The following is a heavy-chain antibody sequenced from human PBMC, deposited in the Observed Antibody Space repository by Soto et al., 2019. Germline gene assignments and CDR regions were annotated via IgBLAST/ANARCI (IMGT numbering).Heavy chain of an antibody. J-gene: IGHJ4*02. V-gene: IGHV4-61*01. CDR1: GGSVSSGSYY. D-gene: IGHD6-13*01. CDR2: IYYSGST. Sequence: SETLSLTCTVSGGSVSSGSYYWSWIRQPPGKGLEWIGYIYYSGSTNYNPSLKSRVTISVDTSKNQFSLKLSSVTAADTAVYYCARGTPSESIAAAGTNYWGQGTLVTVSS. CDR3: ARGTPSESIAAAGTNY.